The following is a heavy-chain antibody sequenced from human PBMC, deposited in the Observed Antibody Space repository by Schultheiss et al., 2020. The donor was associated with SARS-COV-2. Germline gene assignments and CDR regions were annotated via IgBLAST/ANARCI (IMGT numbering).Heavy chain of an antibody. D-gene: IGHD4-17*01. CDR3: ARAAKDYGDYDY. Sequence: SETLSLTCAVYGGSFSGYYWSWIRQPPGKGLEWIGEINHSGSTNYNPSLKSRVTISVDTSKNQFSLKLSSVTAADTAVYYCARAAKDYGDYDYWGQGTLVTVSS. V-gene: IGHV4-34*01. J-gene: IGHJ4*02. CDR2: INHSGST. CDR1: GGSFSGYY.